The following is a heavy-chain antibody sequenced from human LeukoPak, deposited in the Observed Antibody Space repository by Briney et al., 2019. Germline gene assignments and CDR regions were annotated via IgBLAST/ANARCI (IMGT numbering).Heavy chain of an antibody. J-gene: IGHJ5*02. Sequence: GGSLRLSCAASGFVFRSFAVTWVRQAPGKGLEWVSSITANGDRTYYADSVKGRFTISRDNSKNTLFLEMSSLSAEDTALYYCASRSITWYQTGNWFDPWGQGTLVTVSS. CDR1: GFVFRSFA. CDR2: ITANGDRT. V-gene: IGHV3-23*01. D-gene: IGHD3-3*02. CDR3: ASRSITWYQTGNWFDP.